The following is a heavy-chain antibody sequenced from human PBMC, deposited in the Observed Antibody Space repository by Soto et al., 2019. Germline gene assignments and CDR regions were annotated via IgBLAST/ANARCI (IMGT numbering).Heavy chain of an antibody. Sequence: PGGSLRLSCAASGFTFSDCYMSWIRQAPGKGLEWVSYISSSGSNKNYADSVKGRFTISRDNSKNTLYLQMNSLRAEDTAVYYCARPVRGYSGYDYKGPAGYYYYLDVWGKGTTVTVSS. CDR1: GFTFSDCY. J-gene: IGHJ6*03. D-gene: IGHD5-12*01. CDR2: ISSSGSNK. V-gene: IGHV3-11*06. CDR3: ARPVRGYSGYDYKGPAGYYYYLDV.